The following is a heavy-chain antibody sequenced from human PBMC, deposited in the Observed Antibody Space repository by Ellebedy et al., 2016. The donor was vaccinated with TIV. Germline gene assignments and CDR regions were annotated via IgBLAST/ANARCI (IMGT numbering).Heavy chain of an antibody. J-gene: IGHJ5*02. CDR2: VYSDDSI. D-gene: IGHD5-18*01. CDR1: GFTVSDIF. V-gene: IGHV3-53*01. Sequence: PGGSLRLSCSVSGFTVSDIFMIWVRQAPGKGLEWVSVVYSDDSIYYADSVKGRFIISRDGSKNTLYLQMNSLRAEDTAVYYCASRGYSYAPSAWGQGTLVSVSS. CDR3: ASRGYSYAPSA.